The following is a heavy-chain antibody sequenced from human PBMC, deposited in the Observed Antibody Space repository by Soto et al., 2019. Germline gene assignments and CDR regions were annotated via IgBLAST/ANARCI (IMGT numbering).Heavy chain of an antibody. J-gene: IGHJ3*02. V-gene: IGHV4-31*03. CDR2: IYYRGST. CDR1: GGSISSGGYY. Sequence: QVQLQESGPGLVKPSQTLSLTCTVSGGSISSGGYYWSWIRQHPGKGLEWIGSIYYRGSTYYNPSLTSRVTISVDTSKNQFSLKLSSVPAADTAVYYCARTSPSGYCSSTSCYAPAFDIWGQGTMVTVSS. CDR3: ARTSPSGYCSSTSCYAPAFDI. D-gene: IGHD2-2*01.